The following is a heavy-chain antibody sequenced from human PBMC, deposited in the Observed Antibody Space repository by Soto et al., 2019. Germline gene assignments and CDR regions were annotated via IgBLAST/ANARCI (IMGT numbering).Heavy chain of an antibody. J-gene: IGHJ4*02. D-gene: IGHD5-12*01. CDR2: ISWNSGSI. V-gene: IGHV3-9*01. CDR1: GFTFDDYA. CDR3: AKDVGMATINYFDY. Sequence: GGSLRLSCAASGFTFDDYAMHWVRQAPGKGLEWVSGISWNSGSIGYADSVKGRFTISRDNAKNSLYLQMNSLRAEDTALYYCAKDVGMATINYFDYWGQGTLVTVSS.